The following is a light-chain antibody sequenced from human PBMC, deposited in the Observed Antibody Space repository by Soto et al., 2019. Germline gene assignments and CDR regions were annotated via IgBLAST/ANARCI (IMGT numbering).Light chain of an antibody. Sequence: QSALTQPASVSGSPGQSITISCTGTATDVGAYNYVSWYQQHPGRAPKLIIYAVTDRPSGVADRFSGSKSGDTASLTISGLQAEAEAHYYCSSFTSSTTLLFGGGTKLTVL. J-gene: IGLJ2*01. CDR2: AVT. V-gene: IGLV2-14*01. CDR3: SSFTSSTTLL. CDR1: ATDVGAYNY.